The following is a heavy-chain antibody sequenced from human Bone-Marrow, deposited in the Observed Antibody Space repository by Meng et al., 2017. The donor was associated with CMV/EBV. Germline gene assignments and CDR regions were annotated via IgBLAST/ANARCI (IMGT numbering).Heavy chain of an antibody. CDR2: IQYDGSTK. CDR1: GFTFSSHG. V-gene: IGHV3-30*02. J-gene: IGHJ6*02. Sequence: GGSLRLSCAASGFTFSSHGMHWVRQAAGKGLEWVAFIQYDGSTKYYADSVKGRFTISRDNSKNSLYLQMNSLGAEDTAVYYCAKDKANYYYYYDMDVWGQGTTVTVSS. CDR3: AKDKANYYYYYDMDV.